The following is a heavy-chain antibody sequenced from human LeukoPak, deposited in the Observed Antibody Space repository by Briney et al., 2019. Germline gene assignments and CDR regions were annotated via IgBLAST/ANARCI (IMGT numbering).Heavy chain of an antibody. CDR3: AKEYSYGDYYFDY. D-gene: IGHD5-18*01. V-gene: IGHV3-30-3*01. CDR1: GFTFSSYA. Sequence: PGGSLRLSCAASGFTFSSYAMHWVRQAPGKGLEWVAVISYDGSNKYYADSVKGRFTISRDNSKNTLYLQMNSLRAEDTAVYYCAKEYSYGDYYFDYWGQGTLVTVSS. CDR2: ISYDGSNK. J-gene: IGHJ4*02.